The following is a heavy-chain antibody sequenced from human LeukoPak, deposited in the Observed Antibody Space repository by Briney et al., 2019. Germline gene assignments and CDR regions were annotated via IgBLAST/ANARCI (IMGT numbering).Heavy chain of an antibody. J-gene: IGHJ4*02. V-gene: IGHV3-74*01. D-gene: IGHD6-13*01. CDR3: ARRIAAAAAPYYFDY. Sequence: PGGSLRLSCAASGFTFSNFWMHWVRQAPGKGLLWVSRINSDGSSTSYADSVRGRFTISRDNAKNTLYLQMNSLRAEDTAVYYCARRIAAAAAPYYFDYWGQGTLVTVSS. CDR2: INSDGSST. CDR1: GFTFSNFW.